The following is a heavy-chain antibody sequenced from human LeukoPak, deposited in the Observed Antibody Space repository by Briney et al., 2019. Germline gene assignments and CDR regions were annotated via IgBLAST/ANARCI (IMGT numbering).Heavy chain of an antibody. Sequence: PSETLSLTCAVYGGSFSGYYWSWIRQPPGKGLEWIGEISHSGSTNYNPSLKSRVTISVDTSKNQFSLKLSSVTAADTAVYYCARGRIAAAGIWFAPWSQGTLVTVSS. CDR2: ISHSGST. J-gene: IGHJ5*02. V-gene: IGHV4-34*01. CDR3: ARGRIAAAGIWFAP. CDR1: GGSFSGYY. D-gene: IGHD6-13*01.